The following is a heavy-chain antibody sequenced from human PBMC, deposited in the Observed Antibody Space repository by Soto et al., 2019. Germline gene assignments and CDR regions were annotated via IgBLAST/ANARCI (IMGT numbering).Heavy chain of an antibody. CDR2: INPNSGGT. CDR3: ARDRTSITLVRVLAY. D-gene: IGHD3-10*01. CDR1: GYTFTGYY. V-gene: IGHV1-2*04. J-gene: IGHJ4*02. Sequence: ASVKVSCKASGYTFTGYYMHWVRQAPGQGLEWMGWINPNSGGTNYAQKFQGWVTMTRDTSISTAYMELSRLRSDDTAVYYCARDRTSITLVRVLAYWGQGTLVTVSS.